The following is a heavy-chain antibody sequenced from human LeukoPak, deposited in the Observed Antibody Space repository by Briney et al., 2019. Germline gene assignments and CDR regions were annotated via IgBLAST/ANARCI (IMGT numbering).Heavy chain of an antibody. V-gene: IGHV3-33*01. CDR1: GFTFSSYV. CDR2: IWYDGSNK. D-gene: IGHD1-1*01. Sequence: GGSLRLSCAASGFTFSSYVMHWVRQAPGKGLEWVAVIWYDGSNKYYADSVKGRFTISRDNSKNTLYLQMNSLRAEDTAVYYCARGGRNVGVFDYWGQGTLVTVSS. J-gene: IGHJ4*02. CDR3: ARGGRNVGVFDY.